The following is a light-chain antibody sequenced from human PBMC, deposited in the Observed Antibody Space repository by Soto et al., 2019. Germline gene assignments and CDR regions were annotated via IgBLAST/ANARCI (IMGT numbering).Light chain of an antibody. CDR2: GAS. CDR3: QQYNNWPLT. V-gene: IGKV3-15*01. CDR1: QSVSST. J-gene: IGKJ4*01. Sequence: EIVMTQSPATLSVSPGERATLSCRASQSVSSTLAWYQQKPGQAPRLLIYGASARATGIPAGFSGSGSGTEFTLTISSLQSEDFAVYYCQQYNNWPLTFGGGTKVEI.